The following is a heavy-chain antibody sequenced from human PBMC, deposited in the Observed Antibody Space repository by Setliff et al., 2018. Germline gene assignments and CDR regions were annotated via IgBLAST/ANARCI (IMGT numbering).Heavy chain of an antibody. V-gene: IGHV4-61*10. D-gene: IGHD2-8*01. CDR2: IYHSGST. Sequence: SETLSLTCTVSDDSISSRHYYWSWIRQPAGKGLEWLGEIYHSGSTNYNPSLKSRVTILVDKAKNQFSLKLSSVTAADTAVDYCARGRRGVPYYYYYYMDVWGKGTTVTVSS. CDR3: ARGRRGVPYYYYYYMDV. CDR1: DDSISSRHYY. J-gene: IGHJ6*03.